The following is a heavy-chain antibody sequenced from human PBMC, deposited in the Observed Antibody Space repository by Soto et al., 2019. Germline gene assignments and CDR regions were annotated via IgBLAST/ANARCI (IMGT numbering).Heavy chain of an antibody. V-gene: IGHV3-74*01. CDR1: GFTFSSYW. D-gene: IGHD3-16*02. CDR3: ARGGYRLLLNDY. CDR2: INSDGITT. Sequence: EVQLVESGGGLVQPGGSLRLSCAASGFTFSSYWMHWVRQAPGKGLVWVSRINSDGITTNYADSVKGRFTISRDNAKNTLYLQMNSLGAEDTALYYCARGGYRLLLNDYWGQGSLVTVSS. J-gene: IGHJ4*02.